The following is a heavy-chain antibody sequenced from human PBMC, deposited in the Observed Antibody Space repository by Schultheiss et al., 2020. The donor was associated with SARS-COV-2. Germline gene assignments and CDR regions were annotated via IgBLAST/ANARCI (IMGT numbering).Heavy chain of an antibody. J-gene: IGHJ5*02. V-gene: IGHV3-30*03. CDR3: ARGILPAAIRNDWFDP. CDR2: ISYDGSNK. Sequence: GESLKISCAASGFTFSSYGMHWVRQAPGKGLEWVAVISYDGSNKYYADSVKGRFTISRDNSKNTLYLQMNSLRAEDTAVYYCARGILPAAIRNDWFDPWGQGTLVTVSS. CDR1: GFTFSSYG. D-gene: IGHD2-2*02.